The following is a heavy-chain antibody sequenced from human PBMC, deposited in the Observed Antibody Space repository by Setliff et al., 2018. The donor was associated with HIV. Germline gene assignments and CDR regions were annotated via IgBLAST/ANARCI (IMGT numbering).Heavy chain of an antibody. CDR2: IRSKAYGGTI. V-gene: IGHV3-49*04. Sequence: GGSLRLSCTTSGFAFGDYAMSWVRQAPGKGLEWVGFIRSKAYGGTIEYAASVKGRFAISRDDSKSIAYLQMNSLKNEDTAVYYCTPTDYGGSDYWGQGTLVTVSS. CDR3: TPTDYGGSDY. CDR1: GFAFGDYA. D-gene: IGHD3-10*01. J-gene: IGHJ4*02.